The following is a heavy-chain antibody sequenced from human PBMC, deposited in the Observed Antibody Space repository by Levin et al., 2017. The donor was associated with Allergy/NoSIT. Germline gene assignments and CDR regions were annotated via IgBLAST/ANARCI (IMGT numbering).Heavy chain of an antibody. D-gene: IGHD3-22*01. Sequence: PGGSLRLSCAASGFTFSDYSMNWVRQAPGKGLEWVSSISPNSNYIYYADSLKGHFTISRDNAKSSVFLQMNSLRAEDTALYYCARSGSPDYWGQGTLVTVSS. CDR2: ISPNSNYI. CDR1: GFTFSDYS. CDR3: ARSGSPDY. V-gene: IGHV3-21*01. J-gene: IGHJ4*02.